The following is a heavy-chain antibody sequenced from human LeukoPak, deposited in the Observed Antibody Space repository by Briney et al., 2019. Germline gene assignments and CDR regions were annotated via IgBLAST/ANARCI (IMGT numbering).Heavy chain of an antibody. CDR2: INSDGSST. CDR1: GFSFSRYW. V-gene: IGHV3-74*01. CDR3: ARDQDGMGTTMDL. D-gene: IGHD3/OR15-3a*01. Sequence: GGSLRLSCAASGFSFSRYWMNWVRQAPEEGLIWVSRINSDGSSTWYADSVKGRFTIPRDNARNTLSLQMSSLGVEDTALYYCARDQDGMGTTMDLWGQGTQVNVSS. J-gene: IGHJ4*02.